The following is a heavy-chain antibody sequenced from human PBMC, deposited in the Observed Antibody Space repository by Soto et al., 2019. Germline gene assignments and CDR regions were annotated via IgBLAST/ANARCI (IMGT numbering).Heavy chain of an antibody. CDR3: ARKAYSSSWYAKDNWFDP. D-gene: IGHD6-13*01. CDR2: IIPILGIA. Sequence: QVQLVQSGAEVKKPGSSVKVSCKASGGTFSSYTISWVRQAPGQGLEWMGRIIPILGIANYAQKFQGRVTITADKSTSTAYMELSSLRSEDTAVYYWARKAYSSSWYAKDNWFDPWGQGTLVTVSS. CDR1: GGTFSSYT. V-gene: IGHV1-69*02. J-gene: IGHJ5*02.